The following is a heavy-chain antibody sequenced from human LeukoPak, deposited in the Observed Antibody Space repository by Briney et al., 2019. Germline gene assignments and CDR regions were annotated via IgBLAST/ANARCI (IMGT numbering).Heavy chain of an antibody. CDR2: IYHSGST. J-gene: IGHJ5*02. CDR3: ARDPPRGSSSMWFNP. V-gene: IGHV4-38-2*02. D-gene: IGHD6-13*01. CDR1: GYSISSGYY. Sequence: PSETLSLTCTVSGYSISSGYYWGWIRQPPGKGLEWIGSIYHSGSTYYNPSLKSRVTISVDTSKNQFSLKQSSVTAADTAVYYCARDPPRGSSSMWFNPWGQGTLVTVSS.